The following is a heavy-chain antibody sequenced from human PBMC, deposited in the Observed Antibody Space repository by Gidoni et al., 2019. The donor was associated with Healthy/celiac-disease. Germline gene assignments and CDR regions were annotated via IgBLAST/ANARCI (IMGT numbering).Heavy chain of an antibody. J-gene: IGHJ4*02. Sequence: EVQLVESGGVVVQPGGSLRLSCAASGFTFDDYAMHWVRQAPGKGLEWVSRISWDGGSTYYADSVKGRFTIARDNSKNSLYLQMNSLRAEDTALYYCAKDMGGDVFPFVTPDYWGQGTLVTVSS. D-gene: IGHD1-26*01. CDR1: GFTFDDYA. CDR2: ISWDGGST. V-gene: IGHV3-43D*04. CDR3: AKDMGGDVFPFVTPDY.